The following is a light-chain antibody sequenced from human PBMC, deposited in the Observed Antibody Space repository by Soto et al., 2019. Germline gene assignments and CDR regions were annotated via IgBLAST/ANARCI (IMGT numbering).Light chain of an antibody. V-gene: IGKV1-33*01. Sequence: DIQMTQSPSSLSASVGDRVTVTCHASQDITNYLNWYQQKPGKAPKLLISDASNLEKGVPSRFSGGGSGTDFTLTIDSLQADDFASYYCQSNYILPWAFGQGTKVDI. J-gene: IGKJ1*01. CDR1: QDITNY. CDR3: QSNYILPWA. CDR2: DAS.